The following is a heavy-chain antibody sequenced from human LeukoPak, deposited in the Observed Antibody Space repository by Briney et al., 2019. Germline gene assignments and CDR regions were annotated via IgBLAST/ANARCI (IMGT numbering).Heavy chain of an antibody. Sequence: SETLSLTCTVSGGSISSYYWSWIRQPPGKGLEWIGYIYYSGSTNYNASLKSRVTISVDTSKNQFSLKLSSVTATDTAVYYCARGTYDSSGYLYYFDYWGQGTLVTVSS. J-gene: IGHJ4*02. D-gene: IGHD3-22*01. CDR3: ARGTYDSSGYLYYFDY. CDR1: GGSISSYY. V-gene: IGHV4-59*01. CDR2: IYYSGST.